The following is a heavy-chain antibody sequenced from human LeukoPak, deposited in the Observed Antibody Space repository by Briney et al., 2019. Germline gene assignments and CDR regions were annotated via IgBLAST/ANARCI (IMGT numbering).Heavy chain of an antibody. D-gene: IGHD3-10*01. CDR2: INHSGST. Sequence: SETLSLTCAVYGGSFSGYYWSWIRQPPGKGLEWIGEINHSGSTNYNPSLKSRVTISVDTSKNQFSLKLSSVTAADTAVYYCARGDYYGSEQDIWGQGTMVTVSS. CDR3: ARGDYYGSEQDI. V-gene: IGHV4-34*09. CDR1: GGSFSGYY. J-gene: IGHJ3*02.